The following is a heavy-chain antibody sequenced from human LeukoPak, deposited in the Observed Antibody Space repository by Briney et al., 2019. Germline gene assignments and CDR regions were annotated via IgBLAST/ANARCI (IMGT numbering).Heavy chain of an antibody. CDR1: GGSISSYY. CDR2: IYYSGST. CDR3: ARVSPNTVTTLQYFDY. V-gene: IGHV4-59*12. D-gene: IGHD4-17*01. Sequence: SETLSLTCTVSGGSISSYYWSWIRQPPGKGLEWIGYIYYSGSTNYNPSLKSRVTISVDTSKNQFSLKLSSVTAEDTAVYYCARVSPNTVTTLQYFDYWGQGTLVTVSS. J-gene: IGHJ4*02.